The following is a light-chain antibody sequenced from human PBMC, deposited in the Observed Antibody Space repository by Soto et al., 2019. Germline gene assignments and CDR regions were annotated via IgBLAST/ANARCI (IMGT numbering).Light chain of an antibody. CDR1: SGHSSYI. Sequence: QPVLTQSSSASASLGSSVKLTCTLSSGHSSYIIAWHQQQPGKAPRYLMKLEGSGSYNKGSGVPDRFSGSSSGADRYLTISNLQFEDEADYYCETWDSNTHTVSGGGTKVTVL. CDR2: LEGSGSY. CDR3: ETWDSNTHTV. J-gene: IGLJ3*02. V-gene: IGLV4-60*02.